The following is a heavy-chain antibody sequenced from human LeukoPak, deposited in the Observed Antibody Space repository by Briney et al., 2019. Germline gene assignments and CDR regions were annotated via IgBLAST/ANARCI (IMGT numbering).Heavy chain of an antibody. D-gene: IGHD6-6*01. V-gene: IGHV1-69*13. Sequence: SVKVSCKASGGTFSSYTISWVRQAPGQGLEWMGGIIPIFGTANYAQKFQGRVTITADESTSTAYMELSSLRSEDTAVYYCARTLIAARPPNYYFDYWGQGTLVTVSS. CDR1: GGTFSSYT. CDR3: ARTLIAARPPNYYFDY. J-gene: IGHJ4*02. CDR2: IIPIFGTA.